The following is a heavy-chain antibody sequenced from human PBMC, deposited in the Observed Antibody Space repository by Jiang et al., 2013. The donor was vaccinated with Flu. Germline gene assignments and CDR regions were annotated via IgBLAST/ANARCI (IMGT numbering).Heavy chain of an antibody. CDR2: TT. CDR3: ATDPRGGSWGFDY. J-gene: IGHJ4*02. D-gene: IGHD6-13*01. Sequence: TTDYAAPVKGRFRISRDDSQNTLYLQMNSLKNEDTAVYYCATDPRGGSWGFDYWGQGTLVTVSS. V-gene: IGHV3-15*01.